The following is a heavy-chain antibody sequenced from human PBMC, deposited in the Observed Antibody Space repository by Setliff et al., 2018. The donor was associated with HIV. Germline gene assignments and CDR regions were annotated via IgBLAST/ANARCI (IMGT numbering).Heavy chain of an antibody. CDR2: INYSGST. Sequence: SETLSLTCTVSGGPISSYYWSWIRQPPGKGLEWIGYINYSGSTNYNPSLQSRVTISVDTSKNHFSLKLTSVTAADTAVYYCARYSYGYVRDLRFDPWGQGTLVTVSS. CDR3: ARYSYGYVRDLRFDP. D-gene: IGHD5-18*01. J-gene: IGHJ5*02. V-gene: IGHV4-59*08. CDR1: GGPISSYY.